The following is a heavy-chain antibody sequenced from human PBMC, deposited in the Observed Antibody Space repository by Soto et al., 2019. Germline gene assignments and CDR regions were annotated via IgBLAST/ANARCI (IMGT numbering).Heavy chain of an antibody. J-gene: IGHJ4*02. Sequence: SETLSLTWTVSGVSISSYYWSWILQPPGKGLEWIGYIYYSGSTNYNPSLKSRVTISVDTSKNQFSLKLNSMTAADTAVYYCARPNYGSGSTYFDYWGQGTLVTVSS. V-gene: IGHV4-59*08. CDR1: GVSISSYY. CDR3: ARPNYGSGSTYFDY. CDR2: IYYSGST. D-gene: IGHD3-10*01.